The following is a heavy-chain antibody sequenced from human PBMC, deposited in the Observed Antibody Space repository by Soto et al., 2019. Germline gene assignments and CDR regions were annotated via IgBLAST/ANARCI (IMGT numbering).Heavy chain of an antibody. CDR3: ARRQSGYSYGYYYGMDV. D-gene: IGHD5-18*01. Sequence: SETLSLTCAVYGGSFSGYYWSWIRQPPGKGLEWIGEINHSGSTNYNPSLKSRVTISVDTSKNQFSLKLSSVTAADTAVYYCARRQSGYSYGYYYGMDVWGQGTTVTVSS. J-gene: IGHJ6*02. CDR2: INHSGST. CDR1: GGSFSGYY. V-gene: IGHV4-34*01.